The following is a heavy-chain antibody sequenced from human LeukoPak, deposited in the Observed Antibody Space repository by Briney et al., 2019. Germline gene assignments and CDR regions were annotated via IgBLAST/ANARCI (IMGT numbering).Heavy chain of an antibody. CDR2: ISGSGGST. J-gene: IGHJ4*02. V-gene: IGHV3-23*01. D-gene: IGHD2-21*02. CDR3: AKDSPAGLAYCGGDCYSDY. Sequence: GGSLRLSCAASGFTFSSYAMSWVRQAPGKGLEWASAISGSGGSTYYADSVKGRFTISRDNSKNTLYLQMNSLRAEDTAVYYCAKDSPAGLAYCGGDCYSDYWGQGTLVTVSS. CDR1: GFTFSSYA.